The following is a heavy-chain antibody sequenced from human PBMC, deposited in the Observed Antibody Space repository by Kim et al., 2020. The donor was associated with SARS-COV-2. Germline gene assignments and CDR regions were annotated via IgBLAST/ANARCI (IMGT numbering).Heavy chain of an antibody. Sequence: GGSLRLSCAASGFTFSSYWMSWVRQAPGKGLEWVANIKQDGSEKYYVDSVKGRFTISRDNAKNSLYLQMNSLRAEDTAVYYCARDRGHHDFWSGYYERSYYYYGMDVWGRGTTVTVSS. CDR3: ARDRGHHDFWSGYYERSYYYYGMDV. CDR1: GFTFSSYW. CDR2: IKQDGSEK. J-gene: IGHJ6*02. D-gene: IGHD3-3*01. V-gene: IGHV3-7*01.